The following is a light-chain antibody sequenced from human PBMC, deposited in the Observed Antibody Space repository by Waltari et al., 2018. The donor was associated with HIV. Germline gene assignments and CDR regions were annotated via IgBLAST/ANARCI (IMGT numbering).Light chain of an antibody. CDR3: AAWDDSLTGNVI. V-gene: IGLV1-44*01. CDR1: TSTIGSNP. Sequence: QSVLTQPPSTSGTPGPRVTISCSGSTSTIGSNPVNWYRQLPGTAPKLVIYSNNQRMPGVPDRFTGSKSGTSASLAISGLQSEDEAVYYCAAWDDSLTGNVIFGGGTKLTVL. CDR2: SNN. J-gene: IGLJ2*01.